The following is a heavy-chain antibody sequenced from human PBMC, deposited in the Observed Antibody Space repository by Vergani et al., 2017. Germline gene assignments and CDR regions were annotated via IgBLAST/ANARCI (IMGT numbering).Heavy chain of an antibody. CDR2: IHTSGST. Sequence: QVQLQESGPRLVRPSQTLSLTCTVSGGSINTGAYYWSWIRQPAGKGLEWIGRIHTSGSTYYNPSLESRVTMSVDTSKSQFSLKLSSVTAADTAVYYCTRHWAVVAANNWFDPWGQGTLVTVSS. CDR3: TRHWAVVAANNWFDP. CDR1: GGSINTGAYY. V-gene: IGHV4-61*02. J-gene: IGHJ5*02. D-gene: IGHD2-15*01.